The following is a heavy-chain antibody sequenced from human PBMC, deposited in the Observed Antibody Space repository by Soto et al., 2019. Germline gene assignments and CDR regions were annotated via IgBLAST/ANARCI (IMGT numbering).Heavy chain of an antibody. CDR2: INPNSGGT. CDR3: AKAGPYSSSSGRKLDY. V-gene: IGHV1-2*04. D-gene: IGHD6-6*01. CDR1: GYTFTGYY. Sequence: ASVKVSCKASGYTFTGYYMHWVRQAPGQGLEWMGWINPNSGGTNYAQKFQGWVTMTRDTSISTAYMELSRLRSDDTAVYYCAKAGPYSSSSGRKLDYWGQGTLVTVSS. J-gene: IGHJ4*02.